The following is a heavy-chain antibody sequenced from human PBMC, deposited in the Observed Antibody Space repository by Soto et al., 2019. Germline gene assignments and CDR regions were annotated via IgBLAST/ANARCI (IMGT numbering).Heavy chain of an antibody. CDR3: ARQRRDFDD. J-gene: IGHJ4*02. CDR2: IFSSGST. Sequence: PSETLSLTCTVSGGSISNYYWSWIRQPPGKGLQWIGYIFSSGSTNYNPSLKSRVTISVNTSKNQFSLNLNSVTAADTAVYYCARQRRDFDDWGQGSLVT. V-gene: IGHV4-59*08. CDR1: GGSISNYY.